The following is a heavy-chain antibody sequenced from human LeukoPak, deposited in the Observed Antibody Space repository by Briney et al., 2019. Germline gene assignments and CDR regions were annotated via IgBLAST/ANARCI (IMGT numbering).Heavy chain of an antibody. CDR3: VRDPSYGSSWYYYMDV. V-gene: IGHV3-48*03. CDR2: ISVRAATI. J-gene: IGHJ6*03. D-gene: IGHD6-13*01. Sequence: GGSLRLSCAASGFDLGHYEVNWVRQAPGKGLEWIAHISVRAATIYYGDSVEGRFTISRDNSKNSLYLQMDSLRVEDTAVYYCVRDPSYGSSWYYYMDVWGKGTTVTVSS. CDR1: GFDLGHYE.